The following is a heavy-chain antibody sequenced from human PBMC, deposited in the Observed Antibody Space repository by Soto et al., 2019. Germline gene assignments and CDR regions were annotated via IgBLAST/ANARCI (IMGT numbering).Heavy chain of an antibody. CDR2: INAGNGNT. J-gene: IGHJ6*02. V-gene: IGHV1-3*01. CDR1: GYTFTSYA. Sequence: ASVKVSCKASGYTFTSYAMHWVRQAPGQRLEWMGWINAGNGNTKYSQKFQGRVTMTRNTSISTAYMELSSLRSEDTAVYYCARMGYYHYYGMDVWGQGTTVTVSS. CDR3: ARMGYYHYYGMDV.